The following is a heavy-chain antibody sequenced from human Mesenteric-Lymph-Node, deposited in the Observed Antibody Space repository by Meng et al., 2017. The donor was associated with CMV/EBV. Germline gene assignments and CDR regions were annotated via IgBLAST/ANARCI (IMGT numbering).Heavy chain of an antibody. CDR1: GGSVSSASYY. CDR2: VYYSGRT. CDR3: ARDSGYDLYYYYYYGMDV. V-gene: IGHV4-61*01. D-gene: IGHD5-12*01. J-gene: IGHJ6*02. Sequence: SETLSLTCTVSGGSVSSASYYWSWIRQPPGKGLEWIGYVYYSGRTNYNPSLKSRVTISVDTSKNQFSLKLSSVTAADTAVYYCARDSGYDLYYYYYYGMDVWGQGTTVTVSS.